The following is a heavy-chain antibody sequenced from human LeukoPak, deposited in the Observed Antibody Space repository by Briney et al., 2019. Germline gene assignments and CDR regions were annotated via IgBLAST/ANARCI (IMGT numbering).Heavy chain of an antibody. CDR1: GGSFSGYY. D-gene: IGHD2-21*02. Sequence: SETLSLTCAVYGGSFSGYYWSWIRQPPGKGLEWIGEINHSGSTNYNPSLKSRATISVDTSKNQFSLKLSSVTAADTAVYYCASGYCGGACQLGGVDMWGQGTMVTISS. CDR2: INHSGST. J-gene: IGHJ3*02. V-gene: IGHV4-34*01. CDR3: ASGYCGGACQLGGVDM.